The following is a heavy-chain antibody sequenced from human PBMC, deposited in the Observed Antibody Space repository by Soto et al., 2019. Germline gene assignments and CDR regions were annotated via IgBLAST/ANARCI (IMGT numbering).Heavy chain of an antibody. CDR3: AGVIEGHWLVDY. CDR1: GYTFTSYG. D-gene: IGHD6-19*01. Sequence: QVQLVQSGAEVKKPGASVKVSCKASGYTFTSYGISWVRQAPGQGLEWMGWISAYNGNTNYAQKLQGRVTMTTDTSTSTAYRELRSLGSDDTAVYYCAGVIEGHWLVDYWAREPWSPSPQ. V-gene: IGHV1-18*01. CDR2: ISAYNGNT. J-gene: IGHJ4*02.